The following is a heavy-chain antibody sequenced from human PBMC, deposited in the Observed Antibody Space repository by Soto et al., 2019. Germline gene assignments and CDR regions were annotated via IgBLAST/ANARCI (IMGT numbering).Heavy chain of an antibody. Sequence: GASVKVSCKASGYTFTSYDINWVRQATGRGLEWMGWMNPNSGNTGYAQKFQGRVTMTRNTSISTAYMELSSLRSEDTAVYYCARLRKAARPSPNRYYYYMDVWGKGTTVTVSS. V-gene: IGHV1-8*01. J-gene: IGHJ6*03. CDR1: GYTFTSYD. D-gene: IGHD6-6*01. CDR3: ARLRKAARPSPNRYYYYMDV. CDR2: MNPNSGNT.